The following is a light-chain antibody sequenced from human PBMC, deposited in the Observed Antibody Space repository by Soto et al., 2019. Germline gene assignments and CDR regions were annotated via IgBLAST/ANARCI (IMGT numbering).Light chain of an antibody. J-gene: IGKJ1*01. CDR2: DAS. V-gene: IGKV1-5*01. CDR3: QHYNSYPWT. Sequence: IQMTQSPSTLSASVGDRVTITCRASQSISSWLAWYQQKPGKAPKVLIYDASNLESGVPSRFSGTGSGTEFTLTISSLQPDDFATYYCQHYNSYPWTFGQGTKVEIK. CDR1: QSISSW.